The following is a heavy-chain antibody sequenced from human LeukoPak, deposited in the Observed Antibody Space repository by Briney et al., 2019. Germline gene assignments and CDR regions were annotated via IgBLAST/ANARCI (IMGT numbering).Heavy chain of an antibody. J-gene: IGHJ4*02. Sequence: AAVQDSCKASGYTFTSYAMNWVRQAPGQGLEWMGWINTNTGNPTYAQGFTGRFVFSLDTSVSTAYLQISSLKAEDTAVYYCARVVGCGGDCYSGISDYWGQGTLVTVPS. CDR1: GYTFTSYA. V-gene: IGHV7-4-1*02. CDR3: ARVVGCGGDCYSGISDY. CDR2: INTNTGNP. D-gene: IGHD2-21*02.